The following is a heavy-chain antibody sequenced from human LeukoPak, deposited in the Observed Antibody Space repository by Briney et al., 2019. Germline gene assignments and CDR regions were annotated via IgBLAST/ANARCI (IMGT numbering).Heavy chain of an antibody. J-gene: IGHJ4*02. Sequence: TGGSLRLSCAASGFTFSSYWMHWVRQAPGKGLVWVSAISGSGGSTYYADSVKGRFTISRDNSKNTLYLQMNSLRAEDTAVYYCAKVPSITMVRGAYDYWGQGTLVTVSS. V-gene: IGHV3-23*01. CDR1: GFTFSSYW. CDR2: ISGSGGST. CDR3: AKVPSITMVRGAYDY. D-gene: IGHD3-10*01.